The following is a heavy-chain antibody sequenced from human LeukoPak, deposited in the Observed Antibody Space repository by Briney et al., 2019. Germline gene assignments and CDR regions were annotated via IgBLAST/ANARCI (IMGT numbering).Heavy chain of an antibody. D-gene: IGHD2-15*01. CDR3: ARGIAVVVAATLEDYYFDY. Sequence: SVKVSCKASGGAFSSYAISWVRQAPGQGLEWMGRIIPILGIANYAQKFQGRVTITADKSTSTAYMELSSLRSEDTAVYYCARGIAVVVAATLEDYYFDYWGQGTLVTVSS. J-gene: IGHJ4*02. CDR2: IIPILGIA. V-gene: IGHV1-69*04. CDR1: GGAFSSYA.